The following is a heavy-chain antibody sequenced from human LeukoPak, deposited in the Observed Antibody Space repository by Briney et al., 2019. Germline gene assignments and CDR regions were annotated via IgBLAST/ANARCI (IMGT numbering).Heavy chain of an antibody. V-gene: IGHV1-69*13. CDR3: ARDLTTEQPNWLDP. CDR2: IIPIFGTA. J-gene: IGHJ5*02. Sequence: ASVKVSCKASGGTFSSYAISWVRQAPGQGLEWMGGIIPIFGTANYAQKFQDRVTITADESTSTAYMELSSLRSEDTAVYYCARDLTTEQPNWLDPWGQGTLVTVSS. D-gene: IGHD4-17*01. CDR1: GGTFSSYA.